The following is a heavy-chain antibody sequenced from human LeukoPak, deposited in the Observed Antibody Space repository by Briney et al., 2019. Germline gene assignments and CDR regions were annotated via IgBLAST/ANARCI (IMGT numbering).Heavy chain of an antibody. CDR3: ARHRAYSSSSPFDY. CDR2: IYYTGRT. J-gene: IGHJ4*02. V-gene: IGHV4-59*08. D-gene: IGHD6-6*01. CDR1: GGSISSLY. Sequence: KPSETLSLTCSVSGGSISSLYWSWIRHPPGKGLEWIGYIYYTGRTNYNPSLKSRVTIFVDMSKNQFSLRLSSVTAADTALYYCARHRAYSSSSPFDYWGQGTLVTVSS.